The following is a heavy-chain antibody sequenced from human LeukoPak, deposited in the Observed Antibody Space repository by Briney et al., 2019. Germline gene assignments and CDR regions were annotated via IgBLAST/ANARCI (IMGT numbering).Heavy chain of an antibody. V-gene: IGHV3-33*06. J-gene: IGHJ4*02. CDR1: GFTFSSYG. Sequence: GGSLRLSXAASGFTFSSYGMHWVRQAPGKGLEWVAVIWYDGSNKYYADSVKGRFTISRDNSKNTLYLQMNSLRAEDTAVYYCAKDFGGWNYYDSSGYTFDYWGQGTLVTVSS. CDR2: IWYDGSNK. D-gene: IGHD3-22*01. CDR3: AKDFGGWNYYDSSGYTFDY.